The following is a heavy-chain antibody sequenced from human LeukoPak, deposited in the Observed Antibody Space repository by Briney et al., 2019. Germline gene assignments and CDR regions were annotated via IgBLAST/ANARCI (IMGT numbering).Heavy chain of an antibody. Sequence: PSETLSLTCAVYGGSFSGYYWSCIRQPPGKGLEWIGEINHSGSTNYNPSLKSRVTISVDTSKNQFSLKLSSVTAADTAVYYCARGGVTGYSAWGQGTLVTVSS. CDR1: GGSFSGYY. D-gene: IGHD6-13*01. J-gene: IGHJ4*02. CDR2: INHSGST. V-gene: IGHV4-34*01. CDR3: ARGGVTGYSA.